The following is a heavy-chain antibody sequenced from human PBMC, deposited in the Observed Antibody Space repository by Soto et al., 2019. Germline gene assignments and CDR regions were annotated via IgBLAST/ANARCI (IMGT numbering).Heavy chain of an antibody. D-gene: IGHD2-15*01. V-gene: IGHV4-39*01. CDR3: ARHEGIGNVRPLDY. CDR2: IHYSGST. J-gene: IGHJ4*02. Sequence: QVQLLESGPGLVKPSETLSLTCTVSGDSIGTTHSYWAWIRQSPGKGLEWIGNIHYSGSTYYMPSLRSRVTLSVDTSKNQFSLRLTSVTAEDTAVYYCARHEGIGNVRPLDYWGQGILVTVSS. CDR1: GDSIGTTHSY.